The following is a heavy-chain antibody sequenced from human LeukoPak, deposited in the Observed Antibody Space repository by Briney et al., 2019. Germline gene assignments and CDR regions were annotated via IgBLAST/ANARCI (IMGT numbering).Heavy chain of an antibody. J-gene: IGHJ4*02. CDR1: GVSIKSSNDY. V-gene: IGHV4-39*07. CDR3: AGDSGYDSDYDY. Sequence: SETLSLTCSVSGVSIKSSNDYWSWIRQPPGKGLEWIGEINHSGSTNYNPSLKSRVTISVDTSKNQFSLKLSSVTAADTAVYYCAGDSGYDSDYDYWGQGTLVTVSS. D-gene: IGHD5-12*01. CDR2: INHSGST.